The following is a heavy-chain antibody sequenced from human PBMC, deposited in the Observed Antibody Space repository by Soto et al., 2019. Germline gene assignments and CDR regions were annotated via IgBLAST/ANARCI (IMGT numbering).Heavy chain of an antibody. CDR2: IYYSGNT. J-gene: IGHJ4*02. D-gene: IGHD6-6*01. Sequence: SETLSLTCTVSGGSISSYYWSWIRQPPGKGLEWIGYIYYSGNTHYNPSLKSRVTISLDTSKNQFSLKLSSVTAADTAVYYCARRFISSSRGIDYWGQGTLVTVSS. CDR1: GGSISSYY. V-gene: IGHV4-59*01. CDR3: ARRFISSSRGIDY.